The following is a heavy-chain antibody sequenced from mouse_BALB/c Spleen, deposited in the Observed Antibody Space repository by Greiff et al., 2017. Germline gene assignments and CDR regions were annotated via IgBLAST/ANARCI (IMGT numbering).Heavy chain of an antibody. V-gene: IGHV2-9*02. J-gene: IGHJ4*01. Sequence: VQGVESGPGLVAPSQSLSITCTVSGFSLTSYGVHWVRQPPGKGLEWLGVIWAGGSTNYNSALMSRLSISKDNSKSQVFLKMNSLQTDDTAMYYCARQGYGSRHYYAMDYWGQGTSVTVSS. CDR3: ARQGYGSRHYYAMDY. CDR2: IWAGGST. D-gene: IGHD1-1*01. CDR1: GFSLTSYG.